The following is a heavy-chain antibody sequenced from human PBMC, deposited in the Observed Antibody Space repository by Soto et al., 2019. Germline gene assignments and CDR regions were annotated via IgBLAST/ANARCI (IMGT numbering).Heavy chain of an antibody. D-gene: IGHD3-22*01. CDR2: ISGYNGNT. J-gene: IGHJ6*03. CDR1: GYTFTTYG. V-gene: IGHV1-18*01. CDR3: ARVSGLFITHYFYYMDV. Sequence: QVQLVQSGAEARKPGASVKVSCKASGYTFTTYGISWVRQAPGQGLEWMGWISGYNGNTKYAQKFHDSVIMTTDTSTSTVYMELRSLTSDDTAVYYCARVSGLFITHYFYYMDVWGKGTTVTVSS.